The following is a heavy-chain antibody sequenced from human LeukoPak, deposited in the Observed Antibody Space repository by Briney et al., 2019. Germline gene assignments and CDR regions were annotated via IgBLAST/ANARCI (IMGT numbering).Heavy chain of an antibody. CDR2: ISSSGTII. D-gene: IGHD6-6*01. V-gene: IGHV3-48*03. CDR3: ARVPHTQLEDY. CDR1: GFTFSSYE. J-gene: IGHJ4*02. Sequence: PGGSLRLSCAASGFTFSSYEMSWVRQAPGKGLEWVSYISSSGTIIYYADSVKGRFTISRDNAKNTLYLQMNSLRAEDTAVYYCARVPHTQLEDYWGQGTLVTVSS.